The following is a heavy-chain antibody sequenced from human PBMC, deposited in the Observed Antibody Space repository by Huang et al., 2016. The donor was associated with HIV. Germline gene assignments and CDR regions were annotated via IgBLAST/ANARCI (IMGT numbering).Heavy chain of an antibody. CDR2: IRYGGSKT. CDR1: GFTFSSFG. Sequence: QVQLVESGGGAVQPGGSLRLSCAAAGFTFSSFGIHWVRQRPGQVLEWCTCIRYGGSKTTSSDSVNGRFTISRDNSDNTLFLQMNTLTSDDTALYYCAKDEKQFCTGGSCHSSNIDAWGQGTLVTVSS. J-gene: IGHJ5*02. CDR3: AKDEKQFCTGGSCHSSNIDA. V-gene: IGHV3-30*02. D-gene: IGHD2-8*02.